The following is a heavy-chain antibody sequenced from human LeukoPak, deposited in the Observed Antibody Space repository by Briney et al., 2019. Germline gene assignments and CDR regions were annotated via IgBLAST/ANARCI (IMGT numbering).Heavy chain of an antibody. CDR3: GVTMIVDI. CDR1: GFTFSSYG. Sequence: GGTLRLSCAASGFTFSSYGMHWVRQAPGKGLEWVAVISYDGSNKYYADSVKGRFTISRDNSKNTLYLQMNSLRAEDTAVYYCGVTMIVDIWGQGTMVTVSS. J-gene: IGHJ3*02. CDR2: ISYDGSNK. V-gene: IGHV3-30*03. D-gene: IGHD3-22*01.